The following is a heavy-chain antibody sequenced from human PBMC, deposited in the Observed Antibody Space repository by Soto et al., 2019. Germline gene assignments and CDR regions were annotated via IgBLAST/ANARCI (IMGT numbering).Heavy chain of an antibody. CDR1: GFTFSSYS. J-gene: IGHJ4*02. CDR3: ARDLADRFDY. D-gene: IGHD3-16*01. CDR2: ISSSSSYI. V-gene: IGHV3-21*01. Sequence: AGGSLRLSCAASGFTFSSYSMNWVRQAPGKGLEWVSSISSSSSYIYYADSVKGRFTISRDNAKNSLYLQMNSLRAEDTAVYYCARDLADRFDYWGQGTLVTVSS.